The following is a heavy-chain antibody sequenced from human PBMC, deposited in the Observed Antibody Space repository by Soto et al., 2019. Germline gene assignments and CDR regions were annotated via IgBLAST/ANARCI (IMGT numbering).Heavy chain of an antibody. CDR1: GYSFTSYW. V-gene: IGHV5-51*01. D-gene: IGHD6-19*01. J-gene: IGHJ4*02. CDR3: ARLFDTSGWYDY. CDR2: IYPGDSDT. Sequence: LGESLKISCNGSGYSFTSYWIGWVRQMPGKGLERMGIIYPGDSDTRYSPSFQGQVTISADKSITTTYLQWSSLKASDTAIYYCARLFDTSGWYDYWGQGTLVTAPQ.